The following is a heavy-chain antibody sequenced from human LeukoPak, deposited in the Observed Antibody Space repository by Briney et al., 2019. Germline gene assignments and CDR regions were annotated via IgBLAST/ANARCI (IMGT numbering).Heavy chain of an antibody. Sequence: PGGSLRLSCAASGFTFDEYGMHWVRPAPGKGLEWVAGMSWNSGSIGYEDSVKGRFTISRDNAKNSLYQQMNSLRAEDTALYYCAKSSYDSSGATYDYWGQGTLVTVSS. J-gene: IGHJ4*02. D-gene: IGHD3-22*01. CDR1: GFTFDEYG. CDR2: MSWNSGSI. V-gene: IGHV3-9*01. CDR3: AKSSYDSSGATYDY.